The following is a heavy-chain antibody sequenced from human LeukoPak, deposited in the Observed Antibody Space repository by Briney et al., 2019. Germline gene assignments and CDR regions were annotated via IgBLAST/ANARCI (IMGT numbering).Heavy chain of an antibody. Sequence: GGSLRLSCAASGFSFSSYSTNWVRQAPGKGLEWDSSISSSSSYIYYADSVKGRFTISRDNAKNSLYPQMKSLRAEDTAVYYCARDSTTVTKRAFDIWGQGTMVTVSS. CDR1: GFSFSSYS. D-gene: IGHD4-17*01. V-gene: IGHV3-21*01. CDR2: ISSSSSYI. J-gene: IGHJ3*02. CDR3: ARDSTTVTKRAFDI.